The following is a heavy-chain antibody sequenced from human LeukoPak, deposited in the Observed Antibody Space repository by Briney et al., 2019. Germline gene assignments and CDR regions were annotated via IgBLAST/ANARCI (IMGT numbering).Heavy chain of an antibody. D-gene: IGHD2-2*01. CDR1: GFTFSNYW. J-gene: IGHJ4*02. CDR3: ARAIRGY. V-gene: IGHV3-7*02. CDR2: IKEDGSEK. Sequence: GGSLRLSCAASGFTFSNYWMSWVRQAPGKGLEWVANIKEDGSEKYYVDSVKGRFTISRDNAKNSLYLQMNSLRAEDTAVYYCARAIRGYWGQGTLVTVSS.